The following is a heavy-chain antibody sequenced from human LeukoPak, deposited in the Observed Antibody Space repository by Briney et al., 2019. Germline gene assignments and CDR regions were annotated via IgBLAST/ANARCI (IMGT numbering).Heavy chain of an antibody. J-gene: IGHJ6*04. V-gene: IGHV4-59*10. CDR3: ARHSAMDV. CDR2: IFASGST. Sequence: NSSETLSLTCAVYGGSFSSYYWSWIRQPAGKGLEWIGRIFASGSTNSNPSLKSRVTMSVDTSKNQFSLNLSSVTAADTAVYYCARHSAMDVWGKGTTVTVSS. D-gene: IGHD3-10*01. CDR1: GGSFSSYY.